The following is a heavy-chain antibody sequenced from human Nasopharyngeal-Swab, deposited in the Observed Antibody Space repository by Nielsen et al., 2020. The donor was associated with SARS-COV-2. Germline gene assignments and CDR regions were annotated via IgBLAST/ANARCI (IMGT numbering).Heavy chain of an antibody. V-gene: IGHV4-61*02. Sequence: SETLSPTCTVSGGSISSGSYDWSWIRQPAGKGLEWIGRIYTRGSTNYNPSLKSRVTISVDTSKNQFSLKLSSVTAADTAVYYCARDVEPYCSSTSCSYFFDYWGQGTLVTVSS. CDR2: IYTRGST. J-gene: IGHJ4*02. D-gene: IGHD2-2*01. CDR1: GGSISSGSYD. CDR3: ARDVEPYCSSTSCSYFFDY.